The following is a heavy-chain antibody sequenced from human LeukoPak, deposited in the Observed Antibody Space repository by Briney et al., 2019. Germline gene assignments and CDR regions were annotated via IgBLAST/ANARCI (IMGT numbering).Heavy chain of an antibody. Sequence: GGSLRLSCAASGFTVSSNYMSWVRQAPGKGLEWVSSISNSGGRTFYTDSVKGRFTISRDNSKITLYLQMNSLRAEDTAVYYCAKSYNGYESKPDYWGQGTLVTVSS. D-gene: IGHD5-12*01. CDR2: ISNSGGRT. V-gene: IGHV3-23*01. CDR3: AKSYNGYESKPDY. J-gene: IGHJ4*02. CDR1: GFTVSSNY.